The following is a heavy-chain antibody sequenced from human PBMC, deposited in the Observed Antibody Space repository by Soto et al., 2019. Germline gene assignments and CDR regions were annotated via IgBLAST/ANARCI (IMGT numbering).Heavy chain of an antibody. CDR3: ARPQSVGKDGAFNI. CDR1: GGSISDFY. D-gene: IGHD2-15*01. Sequence: QVQLQESGPGLVKPSETLSLICTVSGGSISDFYWSWIRQPAGKGLEGIGRIHTSGSTNINPSLKSRVSLSVDTSRNQLSLTLTSVTAADTAAYYCARPQSVGKDGAFNIWGQGTVVTVS. CDR2: IHTSGST. V-gene: IGHV4-4*07. J-gene: IGHJ3*02.